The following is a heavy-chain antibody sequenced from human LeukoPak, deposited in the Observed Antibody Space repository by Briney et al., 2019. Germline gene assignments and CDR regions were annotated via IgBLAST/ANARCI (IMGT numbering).Heavy chain of an antibody. J-gene: IGHJ4*01. CDR2: IKQDGREK. CDR3: AGSFGDVKMF. CDR1: GFTFSHYW. V-gene: IGHV3-7*01. D-gene: IGHD3-10*01. Sequence: GSLRLSCVGSGFTFSHYWMSWVRQAPGKGLEWVANIKQDGREKYYVDSVKGRLIISRDDARNSLSLQMNSQRAEDTAVYYCAGSFGDVKMFWGQGTLVTVSS.